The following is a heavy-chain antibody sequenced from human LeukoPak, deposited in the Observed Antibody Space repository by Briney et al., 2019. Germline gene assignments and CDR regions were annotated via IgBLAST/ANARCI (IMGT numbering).Heavy chain of an antibody. CDR3: AKVVGYTVTNPFDY. Sequence: PGGSLRLSCAASGFTFSSYGMHWVRQAPGKGLEWVAFTRYDGSNKYYADSVKGRFTISRDNSKNTLYLQMNSLRAEDTAVYYCAKVVGYTVTNPFDYWGQGTLVTVSS. CDR2: TRYDGSNK. CDR1: GFTFSSYG. J-gene: IGHJ4*02. V-gene: IGHV3-30*02. D-gene: IGHD4-17*01.